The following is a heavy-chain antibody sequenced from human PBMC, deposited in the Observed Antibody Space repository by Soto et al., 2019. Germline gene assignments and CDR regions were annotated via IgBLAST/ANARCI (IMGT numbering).Heavy chain of an antibody. CDR2: IWYDGSNK. D-gene: IGHD6-13*01. CDR3: ARDLGYSSSWYVYYYYYGMDV. Sequence: GGSLRLSCAASGFTFSSYGMHWVRQAPGKGLEWVAVIWYDGSNKYYADSVKGRFTISRDNSKNTLYLQMNSLRAEDTAVYYCARDLGYSSSWYVYYYYYGMDVWGQGTTVTVS. J-gene: IGHJ6*02. CDR1: GFTFSSYG. V-gene: IGHV3-33*01.